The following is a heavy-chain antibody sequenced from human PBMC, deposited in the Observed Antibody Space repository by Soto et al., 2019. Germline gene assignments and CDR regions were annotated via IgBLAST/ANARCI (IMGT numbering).Heavy chain of an antibody. CDR1: GGSISSYY. D-gene: IGHD4-17*01. J-gene: IGHJ4*02. CDR2: IYYSGST. V-gene: IGHV4-59*01. CDR3: ARVHYGDYVPRMYYFDY. Sequence: PSETLSLTCTVSGGSISSYYWSWIRQPPGKGLEWIGYIYYSGSTNYNPSLKSRVTISVDTSKNQFSLKLSSVTAADTAVYYCARVHYGDYVPRMYYFDYWGQGTLVTVSS.